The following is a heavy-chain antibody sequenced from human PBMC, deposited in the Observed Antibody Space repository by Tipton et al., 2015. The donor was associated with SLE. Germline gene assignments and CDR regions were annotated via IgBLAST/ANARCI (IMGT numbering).Heavy chain of an antibody. CDR1: GYTFTSYG. CDR2: INPNSGGT. D-gene: IGHD6-13*01. J-gene: IGHJ3*02. Sequence: QSGAEVKKPGASVKVSCKASGYTFTSYGISWVRQAPGQGLEWMGWINPNSGGTNYAQKFQGRVTMTRDTSISTAYMELSRLRSDDTAVYYCARRSSSSDAFDIWGQGTMVTVSS. V-gene: IGHV1-2*02. CDR3: ARRSSSSDAFDI.